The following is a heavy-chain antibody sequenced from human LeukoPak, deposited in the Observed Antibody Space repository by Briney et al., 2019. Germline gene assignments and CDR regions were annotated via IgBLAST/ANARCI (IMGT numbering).Heavy chain of an antibody. D-gene: IGHD5-18*01. J-gene: IGHJ4*02. CDR1: GASMSRYY. CDR2: VYDSGIT. Sequence: PSETLSLTCTVSGASMSRYYWSWIRQPPGKGLEWIAYVYDSGITNYNPSLKSRVTISQDTSKNQFSLNLISVTAADTAVYYCARHPVIQLWIDNWGQGTLVTVSS. CDR3: ARHPVIQLWIDN. V-gene: IGHV4-59*08.